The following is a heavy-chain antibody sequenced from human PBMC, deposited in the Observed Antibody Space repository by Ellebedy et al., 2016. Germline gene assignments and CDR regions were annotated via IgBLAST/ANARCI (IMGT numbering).Heavy chain of an antibody. CDR2: IWFDGSNK. V-gene: IGHV3-33*08. CDR3: ARVHSVRGLIVSQDYGMDV. CDR1: GFTFSDSA. D-gene: IGHD3-10*01. Sequence: GGSLRLXXAAFGFTFSDSAMHWVRQAPGKGLEWVAVIWFDGSNKYYADSVKGRFTLSRDNSKNTLYLQMNSLRAEDTAVYYCARVHSVRGLIVSQDYGMDVWGQGTTVTVSS. J-gene: IGHJ6*02.